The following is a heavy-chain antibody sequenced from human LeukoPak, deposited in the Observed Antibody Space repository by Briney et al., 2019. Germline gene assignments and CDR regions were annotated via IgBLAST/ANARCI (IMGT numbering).Heavy chain of an antibody. CDR1: GFTFGDYA. CDR2: IRSKHYGGTT. V-gene: IGHV3-49*04. Sequence: GGYLRLSCTASGFTFGDYAMSWVRQAPGKGLEWVGFIRSKHYGGTTEYAASVKGRFTISRDDSKTIAYLQMNRLKTEDTAVYYCTRGYGDPQQDDYWGQGTLVTVSS. D-gene: IGHD4-17*01. CDR3: TRGYGDPQQDDY. J-gene: IGHJ4*02.